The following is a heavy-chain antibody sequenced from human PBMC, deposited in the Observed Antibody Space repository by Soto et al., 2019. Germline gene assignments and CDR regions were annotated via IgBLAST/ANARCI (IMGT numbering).Heavy chain of an antibody. CDR2: IYYSGST. Sequence: SETLSLACTVSGGSISSSSYYWGWIRQPPGKGLEWIGSIYYSGSTYYNPSLKSRVTISVDTSKNQFSLKLSSVTAADTAVYYCARGYGRNFDYWGQGTLVTGSS. J-gene: IGHJ4*02. V-gene: IGHV4-39*01. CDR1: GGSISSSSYY. D-gene: IGHD5-18*01. CDR3: ARGYGRNFDY.